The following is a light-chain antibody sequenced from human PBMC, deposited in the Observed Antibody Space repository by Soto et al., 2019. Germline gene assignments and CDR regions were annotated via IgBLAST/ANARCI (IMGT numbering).Light chain of an antibody. V-gene: IGKV1D-12*01. CDR3: QQAKSFPVS. J-gene: IGKJ5*01. CDR2: AAS. Sequence: DIQMTQSPSSVSASVGDRVTITCRASQDIGSWFAWYQQKPGKVPKLLIYAASILQSGGPSRFSGSGSGTDFALTINKRQPEDFATYDCQQAKSFPVSFGQGTRLEIK. CDR1: QDIGSW.